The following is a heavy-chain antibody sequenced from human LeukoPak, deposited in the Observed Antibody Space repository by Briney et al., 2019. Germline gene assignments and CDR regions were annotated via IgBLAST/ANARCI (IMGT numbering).Heavy chain of an antibody. J-gene: IGHJ4*02. D-gene: IGHD6-13*01. Sequence: ASVKVSCKASGYTFTGYYMHWVRQAPGQGLEWMGWINPNSGGTNYAQKFQGRVTMTRDTSISTAYMELSRLRSDGTAVYYCARDLAAAAHFDYWGQGTLVTVSS. CDR2: INPNSGGT. V-gene: IGHV1-2*02. CDR3: ARDLAAAAHFDY. CDR1: GYTFTGYY.